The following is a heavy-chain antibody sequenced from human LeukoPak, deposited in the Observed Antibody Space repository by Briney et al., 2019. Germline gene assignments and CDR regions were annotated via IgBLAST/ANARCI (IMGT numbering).Heavy chain of an antibody. CDR1: GLTFSDSY. CDR2: ISGSGTTI. V-gene: IGHV3-11*01. D-gene: IGHD5-18*01. Sequence: GGSLRLSCVASGLTFSDSYMSWIRQAPGKGLEWITYISGSGTTIYHADSVKGRFTISRDNAKNSVYLQMNSLREEDTAVYYCARPTDSSVGYWGQGTLVTVSS. J-gene: IGHJ4*02. CDR3: ARPTDSSVGY.